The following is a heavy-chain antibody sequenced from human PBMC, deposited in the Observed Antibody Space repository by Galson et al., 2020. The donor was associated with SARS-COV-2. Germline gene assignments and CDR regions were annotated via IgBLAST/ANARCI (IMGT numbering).Heavy chain of an antibody. CDR2: IYYSGST. CDR1: GGSISSSSYY. V-gene: IGHV4-39*07. J-gene: IGHJ4*02. CDR3: ARDYGDGYMGYFDY. Sequence: ASENLSLTCTVSGGSISSSSYYWGWIRQPPGKGLEWIGSIYYSGSTYYNPSLKSRVTISVDTSKNQFSLKLSSVTAADTAVYYCARDYGDGYMGYFDYWGQGTLVTVSS. D-gene: IGHD5-12*01.